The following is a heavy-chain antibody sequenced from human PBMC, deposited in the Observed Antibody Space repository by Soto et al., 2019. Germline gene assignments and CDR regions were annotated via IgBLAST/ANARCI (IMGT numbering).Heavy chain of an antibody. CDR3: AKNSGPRLYGSSWPGPYFDY. V-gene: IGHV3-23*01. CDR1: GFTFTTYI. J-gene: IGHJ4*02. Sequence: EVQLLESGGGLVQPGGSLRLSCAASGFTFTTYIMSWVRQAPGKGLEWVSAISGSGDTTYYADSVRGRFTVSRDNSKNTVYLKMNPLRADDSALYYCAKNSGPRLYGSSWPGPYFDYWGQGTLVTVSS. D-gene: IGHD6-19*01. CDR2: ISGSGDTT.